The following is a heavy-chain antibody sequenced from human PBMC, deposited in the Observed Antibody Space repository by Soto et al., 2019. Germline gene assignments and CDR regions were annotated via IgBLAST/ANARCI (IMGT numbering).Heavy chain of an antibody. V-gene: IGHV3-33*01. Sequence: LGGSLRLSCAASGFTFSSYGMHWFRQAPGKGLEWVAVIWYDGSNKYYADSVKGRFTISRDNSKNTLYLQMNSLRAEDTAVYYCARDLGDIVVVPAAMPPSYYGMDAWGQGTTLTVSS. D-gene: IGHD2-2*01. CDR1: GFTFSSYG. CDR3: ARDLGDIVVVPAAMPPSYYGMDA. CDR2: IWYDGSNK. J-gene: IGHJ6*02.